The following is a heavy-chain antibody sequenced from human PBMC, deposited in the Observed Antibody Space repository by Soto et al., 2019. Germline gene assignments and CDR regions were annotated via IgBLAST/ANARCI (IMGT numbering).Heavy chain of an antibody. Sequence: QLQLQESGPGLVKPSETLSLTCTVSDGSINTGNYYWGWFRQPPGKGLEWIGSIYYNGSTYYNPSLKSRVTTAVDTSKNHFSLKLSSVTAADTAVFYCASSGFYGIRYFYNYMAVWGKGTTVTVSS. CDR1: DGSINTGNYY. V-gene: IGHV4-39*02. CDR2: IYYNGST. D-gene: IGHD3-10*01. CDR3: ASSGFYGIRYFYNYMAV. J-gene: IGHJ6*03.